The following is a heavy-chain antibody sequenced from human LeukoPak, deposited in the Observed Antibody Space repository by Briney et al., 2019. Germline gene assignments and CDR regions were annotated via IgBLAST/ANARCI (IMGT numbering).Heavy chain of an antibody. J-gene: IGHJ5*01. CDR1: GYIFIYHY. Sequence: ASVKVSCKPSGYIFIYHYIHWVRQAPGQGLEWMGWINPNTGGTNFAQKFQGRVTMTRDTSVTTAYMELTRLTTDDTAIYYCAGDAQDFVSGHSSGWFDSWGQGTLVTVSS. D-gene: IGHD3-3*01. CDR2: INPNTGGT. V-gene: IGHV1-2*02. CDR3: AGDAQDFVSGHSSGWFDS.